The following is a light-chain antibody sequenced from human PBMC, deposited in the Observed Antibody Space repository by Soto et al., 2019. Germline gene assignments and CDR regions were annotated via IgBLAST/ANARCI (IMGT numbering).Light chain of an antibody. Sequence: QSVLTQPASVSGSPGQSITISCTGTSSDVGGYNYVSWYQQHPGKAPKLMIYEVSNRPSGVSNRFSGSKSGNTASLTISGLQAEDEDDYYCTSYTRSSTLDYVFGTGTKLTVL. V-gene: IGLV2-14*01. CDR3: TSYTRSSTLDYV. CDR2: EVS. CDR1: SSDVGGYNY. J-gene: IGLJ1*01.